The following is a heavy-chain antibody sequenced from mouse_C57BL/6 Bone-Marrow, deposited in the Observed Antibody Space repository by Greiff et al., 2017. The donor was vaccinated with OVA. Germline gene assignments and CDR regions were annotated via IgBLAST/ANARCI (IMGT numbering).Heavy chain of an antibody. CDR3: TRDRGVRLFAY. CDR2: ISSGGDYI. D-gene: IGHD3-2*02. CDR1: GFTFSSYA. J-gene: IGHJ3*01. V-gene: IGHV5-9-1*02. Sequence: EVKLVESGEGLVKPGGSLKLSCAASGFTFSSYAMSWVRQTPEKRLEWVAYISSGGDYIYYADTVTGRFTISRDDARNTLYLQMNSLKSEDTAMYYCTRDRGVRLFAYWGQGTLVTVSA.